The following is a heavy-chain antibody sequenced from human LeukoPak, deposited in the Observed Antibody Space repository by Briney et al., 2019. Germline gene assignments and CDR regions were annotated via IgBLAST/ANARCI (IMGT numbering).Heavy chain of an antibody. V-gene: IGHV4-59*01. J-gene: IGHJ5*02. CDR3: ARTANSSGWYVWWFDP. D-gene: IGHD6-19*01. Sequence: PSETLSLTCTVSGGSIGSYYWSWIRQPPGKGLEWIGYIYYSGNTHYNPSLKSRVTISVDTSKNQFSLKLSSVTAADTAVYYCARTANSSGWYVWWFDPWGQGTLVTVSS. CDR1: GGSIGSYY. CDR2: IYYSGNT.